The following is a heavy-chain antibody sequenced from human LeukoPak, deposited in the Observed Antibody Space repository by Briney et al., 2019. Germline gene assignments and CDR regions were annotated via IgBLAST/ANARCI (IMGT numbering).Heavy chain of an antibody. CDR1: GYTFTGYY. Sequence: ASVTVSCKASGYTFTGYYMHWVRQAPGQGLEWMGWINPNSGGTNYAQKFRGWVTMTRDTSISTAYMELSRLRSEDTAVYYCARDRVFGVVGYYGMDVWGQGTTVTVSS. J-gene: IGHJ6*02. CDR3: ARDRVFGVVGYYGMDV. CDR2: INPNSGGT. V-gene: IGHV1-2*04. D-gene: IGHD3-3*01.